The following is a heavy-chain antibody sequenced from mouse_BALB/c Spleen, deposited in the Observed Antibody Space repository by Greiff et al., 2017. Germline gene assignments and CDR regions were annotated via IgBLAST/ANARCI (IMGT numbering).Heavy chain of an antibody. J-gene: IGHJ4*01. CDR1: GYTFTSYW. CDR3: ARGGDAMDY. V-gene: IGHV1-7*01. Sequence: VQVVESGAELAKPGASVKMSCKASGYTFTSYWMHWVKQRPGQGLEWIGYINPSTGYTEYNQKFKDKATLTADKSSSTAYMQLSSLTSEDSAVYYCARGGDAMDYWGQGTSVTVSS. CDR2: INPSTGYT.